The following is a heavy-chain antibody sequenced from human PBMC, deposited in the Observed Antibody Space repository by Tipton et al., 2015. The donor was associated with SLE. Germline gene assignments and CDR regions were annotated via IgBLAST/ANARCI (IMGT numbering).Heavy chain of an antibody. J-gene: IGHJ4*02. CDR1: GDSISSYY. Sequence: LVKPSETLSLTCTVSGDSISSYYWSWIRQPPGKGLEWIGYIYYSGSTNYNPSLKSRVTISVDTSKNQFSLKLSSVTAADTAVYYCARSLLTGYYPYYFNYWGQGTLVTVSS. V-gene: IGHV4-59*01. CDR2: IYYSGST. CDR3: ARSLLTGYYPYYFNY. D-gene: IGHD3-9*01.